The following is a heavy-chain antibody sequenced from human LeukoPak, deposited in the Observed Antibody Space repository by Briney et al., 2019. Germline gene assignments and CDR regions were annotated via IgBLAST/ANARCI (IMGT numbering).Heavy chain of an antibody. CDR3: APTSEAYTSNWNV. CDR2: INPDSGFT. D-gene: IGHD1-20*01. CDR1: GYTFIDDY. Sequence: ASVKVSCKTSGYTFIDDYIHWVRQAPGQGLEFMGWINPDSGFTNYAQKFKGGVTMTRDTSIGTAYLEVRRLRSDDTAVYYCAPTSEAYTSNWNVWGQGTLVTVSS. V-gene: IGHV1-2*02. J-gene: IGHJ4*02.